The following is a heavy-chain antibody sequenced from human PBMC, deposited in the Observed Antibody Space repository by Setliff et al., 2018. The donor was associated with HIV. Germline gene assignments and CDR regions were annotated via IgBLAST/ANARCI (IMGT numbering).Heavy chain of an antibody. V-gene: IGHV1-69*13. D-gene: IGHD3-16*02. CDR3: VRGGQYYRSTYYYYYMDV. CDR2: ITPISGTE. J-gene: IGHJ6*03. CDR1: GGTFSSYG. Sequence: SVKVSCKASGGTFSSYGISWVRQAPGQGLEWMGGITPISGTENYAQKFQGRVTIAADEFTSTAYMELSSLRSEDTAVYYCVRGGQYYRSTYYYYYMDVWGKGTTVTVSS.